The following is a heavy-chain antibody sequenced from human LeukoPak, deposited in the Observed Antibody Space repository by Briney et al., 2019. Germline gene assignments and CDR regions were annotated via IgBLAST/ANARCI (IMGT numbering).Heavy chain of an antibody. V-gene: IGHV1-18*01. CDR1: GYTFTSYG. CDR3: ARVSSVGYSYTLDY. Sequence: ASVKVSCKASGYTFTSYGISWVRQAPGQGLDWVGWISAYNGNTNYAQKLQGRVTMTTDTSTGTAYMELRSLRSEDTAVYYCARVSSVGYSYTLDYWGQGTLVTVSS. J-gene: IGHJ4*02. D-gene: IGHD5-18*01. CDR2: ISAYNGNT.